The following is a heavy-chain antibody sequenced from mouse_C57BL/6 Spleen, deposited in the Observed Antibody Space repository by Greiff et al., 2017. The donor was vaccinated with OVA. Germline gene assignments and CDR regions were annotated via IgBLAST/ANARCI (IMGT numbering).Heavy chain of an antibody. D-gene: IGHD1-1*01. CDR3: ARNHYGSGYAMDY. Sequence: VMLVESGPGLVQPSQSLSITCTVSGFSLTSYGVHWVRQSPGKGLEWLGVIWSGGSTDYNAAFISRLSISKDNSKSQVFFKMNSLQADDTAIYYCARNHYGSGYAMDYWGQGTSVTVSS. CDR1: GFSLTSYG. CDR2: IWSGGST. V-gene: IGHV2-2*01. J-gene: IGHJ4*01.